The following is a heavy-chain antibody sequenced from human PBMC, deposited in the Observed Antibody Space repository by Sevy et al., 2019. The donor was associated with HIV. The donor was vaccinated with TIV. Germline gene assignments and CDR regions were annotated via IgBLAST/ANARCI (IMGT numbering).Heavy chain of an antibody. D-gene: IGHD1-26*01. CDR3: ARGPPDGSYDYFDS. CDR2: ISGSSNYI. J-gene: IGHJ4*02. Sequence: GGSLRLSCAASGFTFNNFNMNWVRQAPGKGLQWVSSISGSSNYIYYAESLKGRFIISRDNVKDTVFVQMNSLSADDTAVYYCARGPPDGSYDYFDSWGQGTLVTVSS. CDR1: GFTFNNFN. V-gene: IGHV3-21*06.